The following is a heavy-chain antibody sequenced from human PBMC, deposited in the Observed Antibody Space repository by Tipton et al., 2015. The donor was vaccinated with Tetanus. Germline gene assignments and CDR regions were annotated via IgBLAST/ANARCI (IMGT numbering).Heavy chain of an antibody. CDR1: GGSISNYY. D-gene: IGHD3-3*01. Sequence: LRLSCTVSGGSISNYYWNWIRQSPGKRLEWIGNTYYSGDTAYNPSLQSRATIYLDTAKKHFSLRLSSVTAADTAVHYCARSHVFRFTLFGEEIPRSGRFDPWGQGTLVTVSS. V-gene: IGHV4-59*01. J-gene: IGHJ5*02. CDR2: TYYSGDT. CDR3: ARSHVFRFTLFGEEIPRSGRFDP.